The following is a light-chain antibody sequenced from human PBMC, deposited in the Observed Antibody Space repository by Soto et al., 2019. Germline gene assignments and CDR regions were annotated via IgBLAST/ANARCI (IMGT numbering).Light chain of an antibody. J-gene: IGLJ1*01. CDR1: SSNIGAGYD. V-gene: IGLV1-40*01. CDR2: GNS. CDR3: QSYDSSLSLYV. Sequence: QSVLTQPPSVSGAPGQRVTISCTGSSSNIGAGYDVHWYQQLPGTAPKLLIYGNSNRPSGVPDRFSGSKSGTSASLAITGLQAEDEADYYCQSYDSSLSLYVFGTGSRSTS.